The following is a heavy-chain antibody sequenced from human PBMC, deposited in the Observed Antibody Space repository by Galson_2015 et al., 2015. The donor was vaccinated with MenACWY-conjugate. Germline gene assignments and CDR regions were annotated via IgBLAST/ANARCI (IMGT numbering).Heavy chain of an antibody. D-gene: IGHD5-18*01. V-gene: IGHV3-48*03. CDR3: ARVGTWIHQYFYYMDV. J-gene: IGHJ6*03. Sequence: SLRLSCAASGFTFTGYEFNWVRQAPGKGLEWLSYISKSGSPIYYADSVKGRFTIFRDNTKKSLFLQMNSLRAGDTGVYYCARVGTWIHQYFYYMDVWGKGTTVTVSS. CDR2: ISKSGSPI. CDR1: GFTFTGYE.